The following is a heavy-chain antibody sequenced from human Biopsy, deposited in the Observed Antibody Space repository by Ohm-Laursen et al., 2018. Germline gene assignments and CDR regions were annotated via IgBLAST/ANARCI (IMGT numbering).Heavy chain of an antibody. J-gene: IGHJ4*02. CDR1: RDSISNYY. CDR3: ARDSRGGHLNTTLITGKNLDS. CDR2: IYYTGST. D-gene: IGHD3-16*01. Sequence: SETLSLTCTVSRDSISNYYWTWIRQSPGKGLEWIGYIYYTGSTNYNPSVKSRVTISVDTSKNQFSLKSNSVIAADTAVYFCARDSRGGHLNTTLITGKNLDSWGQGILVTVSS. V-gene: IGHV4-59*01.